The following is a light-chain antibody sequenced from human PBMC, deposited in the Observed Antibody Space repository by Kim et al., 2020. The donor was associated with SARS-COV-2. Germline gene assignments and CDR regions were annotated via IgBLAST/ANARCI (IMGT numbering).Light chain of an antibody. CDR3: QQYKSYSRT. V-gene: IGKV1-5*03. Sequence: ATIGDIVTITCRASQNMSYCLAWYQQKPGKAPNRLIQKASNLQSGVPSSFSGSGSGTEFTLTINSLQSEDFATYYCQQYKSYSRTFGQCTKLDIK. CDR2: KAS. J-gene: IGKJ1*01. CDR1: QNMSYC.